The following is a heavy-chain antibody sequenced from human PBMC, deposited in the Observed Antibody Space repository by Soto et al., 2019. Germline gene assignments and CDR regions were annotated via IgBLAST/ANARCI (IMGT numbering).Heavy chain of an antibody. CDR3: ARGSSGYSSSWRSRWFDP. D-gene: IGHD6-13*01. CDR1: GGSISSSNW. J-gene: IGHJ5*02. V-gene: IGHV4-4*02. Sequence: TSETLSLTCAVSGGSISSSNWWSWVRQPPGKGLEWIGEIYHSGSTNYNPSLKSRVTISVDKSKNQFSLKLSSVTAADTAVYYCARGSSGYSSSWRSRWFDPWGQGTLVTVSS. CDR2: IYHSGST.